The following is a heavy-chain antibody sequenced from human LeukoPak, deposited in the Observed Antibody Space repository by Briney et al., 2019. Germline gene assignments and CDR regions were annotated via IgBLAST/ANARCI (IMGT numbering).Heavy chain of an antibody. CDR3: ARVGAGILTGDTDY. J-gene: IGHJ4*02. CDR1: GFTFSSYE. Sequence: GGSLRLSCAASGFTFSSYEMNWVRQAPGKGLEWVSYISSSGTTIYYADSVKGRFTISRDNAKNSLYLQVNSLRAEDTALYYCARVGAGILTGDTDYWGQGTLVTVSS. CDR2: ISSSGTTI. V-gene: IGHV3-48*03. D-gene: IGHD3-9*01.